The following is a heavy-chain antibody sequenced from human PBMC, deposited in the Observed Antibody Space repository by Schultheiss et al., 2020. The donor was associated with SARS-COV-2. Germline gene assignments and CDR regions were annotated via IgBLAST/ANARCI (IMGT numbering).Heavy chain of an antibody. V-gene: IGHV3-53*01. CDR3: ARDRNGGDYVWGRFDAFDI. CDR1: GFTVSNNY. D-gene: IGHD3-16*01. CDR2: IYSDGST. Sequence: GGSLRLSCAASGFTVSNNYMSWVRQAPGKGLEWVSVIYSDGSTYYADSVKGRFTISRDNSRNTLYFQMNSLRAEDTAVYYCARDRNGGDYVWGRFDAFDIWGQGTMVTVSS. J-gene: IGHJ3*02.